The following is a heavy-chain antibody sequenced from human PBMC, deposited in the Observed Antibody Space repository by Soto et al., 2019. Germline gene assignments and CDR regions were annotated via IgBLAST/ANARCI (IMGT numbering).Heavy chain of an antibody. Sequence: QTGGSLRLSCAASGFTFSSYGMHWVRQAPGKGLEWVAAIWFDGSNKYYADSVKGRFTISRDNSKNTLYLQMNSLRAEDTAVYYCARGRYFYDSSGFYLDNWGQGTLVTVSS. J-gene: IGHJ4*02. V-gene: IGHV3-33*01. CDR3: ARGRYFYDSSGFYLDN. CDR1: GFTFSSYG. D-gene: IGHD3-22*01. CDR2: IWFDGSNK.